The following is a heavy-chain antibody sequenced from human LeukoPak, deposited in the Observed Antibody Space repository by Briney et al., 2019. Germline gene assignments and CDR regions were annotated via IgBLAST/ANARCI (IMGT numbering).Heavy chain of an antibody. D-gene: IGHD5-18*01. J-gene: IGHJ4*02. CDR2: INHSGST. CDR3: ARGPYGGSYGTFDY. Sequence: PSETLSLTCAVYGGSFSGYYWSWIRQPPGKGLEWIGEINHSGSTNYNPSLKSRVTISVDTSKNKFSLKLSSVTAADTAVYYCARGPYGGSYGTFDYWGQGTLVTVSS. V-gene: IGHV4-34*01. CDR1: GGSFSGYY.